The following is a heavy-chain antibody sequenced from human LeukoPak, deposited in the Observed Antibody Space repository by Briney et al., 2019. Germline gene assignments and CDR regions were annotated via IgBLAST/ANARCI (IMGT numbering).Heavy chain of an antibody. V-gene: IGHV4-31*03. J-gene: IGHJ4*02. Sequence: SQTLSLTCTVSGGSISSGGYYWSWIRQHPGKGLEWIGYIYYSGSTYYNPSLKSRVTISVDTSKNQFSLKLSSVTAADTAVYYCARDRYDSSDYYPYFDYWGQGTLVTVSS. D-gene: IGHD3-22*01. CDR3: ARDRYDSSDYYPYFDY. CDR2: IYYSGST. CDR1: GGSISSGGYY.